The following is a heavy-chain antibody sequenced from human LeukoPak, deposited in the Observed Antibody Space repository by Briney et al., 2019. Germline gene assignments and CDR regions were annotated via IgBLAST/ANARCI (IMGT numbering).Heavy chain of an antibody. J-gene: IGHJ4*02. Sequence: GGSLRLSCAASGFTFSSYSMNWVRQAPGKGLEWVSSISSSSSYIYYADSVKGRFAISRDNAKNSLNLQMNSLRAEDTAVYYCARGDDYVWGSYRYMGIDYWGQGTQVTVSS. CDR1: GFTFSSYS. CDR3: ARGDDYVWGSYRYMGIDY. V-gene: IGHV3-21*01. CDR2: ISSSSSYI. D-gene: IGHD3-16*02.